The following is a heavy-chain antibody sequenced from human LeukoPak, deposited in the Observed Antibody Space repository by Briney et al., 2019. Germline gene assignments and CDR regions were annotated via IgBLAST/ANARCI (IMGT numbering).Heavy chain of an antibody. CDR3: ARDPDKNYYYYYMDV. J-gene: IGHJ6*03. Sequence: GGSLRLSCAASGFTFSSYSMNWVRQAPGKGLEWVSSISSSSSYIYYAESVKGRFTISRDNAKNSLYLQMNSLRAEDTAVYYCARDPDKNYYYYYMDVWGKGTTVTVSS. V-gene: IGHV3-21*01. D-gene: IGHD3-22*01. CDR2: ISSSSSYI. CDR1: GFTFSSYS.